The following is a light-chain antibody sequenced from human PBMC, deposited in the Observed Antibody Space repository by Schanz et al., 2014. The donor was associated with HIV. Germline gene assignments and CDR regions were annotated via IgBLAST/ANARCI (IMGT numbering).Light chain of an antibody. CDR3: QQYGSSGT. CDR1: QSISTH. Sequence: EIVLTQSPGTLSLSPGEVGTLSCRASQSISTHLAWYQQKPGQAPTLLIYGASTRATGIPARFSGSGSGTEFTLTISRLEPEDFAVYYCQQYGSSGTFGPGTKVHIK. J-gene: IGKJ3*01. CDR2: GAS. V-gene: IGKV3-20*01.